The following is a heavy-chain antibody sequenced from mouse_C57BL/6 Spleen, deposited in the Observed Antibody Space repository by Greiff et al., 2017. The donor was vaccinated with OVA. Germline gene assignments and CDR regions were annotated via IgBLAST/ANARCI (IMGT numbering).Heavy chain of an antibody. CDR1: GYTFTSYW. V-gene: IGHV1-69*01. J-gene: IGHJ3*01. Sequence: QVQLQQPGAELVMPGASVKLSCKASGYTFTSYWMHWVKQRPGQGLEWIGEIDPSDSYTNYNQKFKGESTLTVDKSSSTAYMQLSSLTSEDSAVYYCARAVDGSGAYWGQGTLVTVSA. CDR2: IDPSDSYT. D-gene: IGHD2-3*01. CDR3: ARAVDGSGAY.